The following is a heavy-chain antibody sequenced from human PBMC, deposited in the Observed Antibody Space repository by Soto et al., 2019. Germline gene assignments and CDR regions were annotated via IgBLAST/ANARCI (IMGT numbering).Heavy chain of an antibody. CDR2: ISNDGRNK. CDR1: GFNFNTYG. CDR3: TKDGTLEVLEVPLEEYYFDF. D-gene: IGHD1-1*01. J-gene: IGHJ4*02. V-gene: IGHV3-30*18. Sequence: QVHLVESGGGVVQPGRSLRLSCEVSGFNFNTYGMHWVRQAPGKGLEWVAVISNDGRNKYYGDAVKGRFTVSRDNSRSTMYLQMDSLRPEDTAVYYCTKDGTLEVLEVPLEEYYFDFWGQGTLVTV.